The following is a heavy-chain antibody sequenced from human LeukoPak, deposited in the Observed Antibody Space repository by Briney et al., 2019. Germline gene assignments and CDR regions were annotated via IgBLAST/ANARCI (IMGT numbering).Heavy chain of an antibody. CDR2: IWYDGSNK. J-gene: IGHJ4*02. CDR3: ARPQHSGSYPYDY. Sequence: PGGSLRLSCAASGFTFRSYGMHWVRQAPGKGLEWVAVIWYDGSNKYYADSVKGRFTISRDNVKNSLYLQMNSLRDEDTAVYYCARPQHSGSYPYDYWGQGTLVTVSS. V-gene: IGHV3-33*01. CDR1: GFTFRSYG. D-gene: IGHD1-26*01.